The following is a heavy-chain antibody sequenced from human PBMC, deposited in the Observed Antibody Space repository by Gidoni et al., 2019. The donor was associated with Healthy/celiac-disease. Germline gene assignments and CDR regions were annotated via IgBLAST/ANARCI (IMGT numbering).Heavy chain of an antibody. J-gene: IGHJ3*02. CDR3: AREGYDSSRDAFDI. D-gene: IGHD3-22*01. CDR1: GVTFSSYG. V-gene: IGHV3-33*01. CDR2: IWYDGSTK. Sequence: QVQLVESGGGVVQPGRSLRLSCAASGVTFSSYGMHWDRQAPGKGLEWVAVIWYDGSTKYYADSVKGRFTISRDNSKNTLYLQMNSLRAEDTAVYYCAREGYDSSRDAFDIWGQGTMVTVSS.